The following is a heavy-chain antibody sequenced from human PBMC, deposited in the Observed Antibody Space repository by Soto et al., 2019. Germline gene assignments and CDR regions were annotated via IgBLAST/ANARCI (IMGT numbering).Heavy chain of an antibody. CDR1: GGSISSGGYS. D-gene: IGHD1-1*01. CDR2: IYHSGST. J-gene: IGHJ4*01. Sequence: SETLSLTCAVSGGSISSGGYSWSWIRQPPGKGLEWIGYIYHSGSTYYNPSLKSRVTISVDRSKNQFSLKLSSVTAADTAVYYCVRVLERWGQGTPVTVPS. V-gene: IGHV4-30-2*01. CDR3: VRVLER.